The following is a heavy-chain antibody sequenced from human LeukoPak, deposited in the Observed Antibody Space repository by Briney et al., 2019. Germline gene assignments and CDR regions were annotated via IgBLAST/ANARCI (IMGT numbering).Heavy chain of an antibody. Sequence: KTGGSLRLSCAASGFTFSSYSMNWVRQAPGKGLEWVSSISSSSSYIYYADSVKGRFTISRDNAKNSLYLQMNSLRAEDTAVYYCARDRLHYGEYEKTFDYWGQGTLVTVSS. CDR2: ISSSSSYI. D-gene: IGHD4-17*01. V-gene: IGHV3-21*01. CDR1: GFTFSSYS. CDR3: ARDRLHYGEYEKTFDY. J-gene: IGHJ4*02.